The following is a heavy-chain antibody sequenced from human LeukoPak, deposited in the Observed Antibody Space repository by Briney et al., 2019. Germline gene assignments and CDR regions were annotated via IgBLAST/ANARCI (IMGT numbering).Heavy chain of an antibody. J-gene: IGHJ4*02. Sequence: ASVKVSCKTSGYTFTDYYIHWVRQAPGQGLEWMGWINPNSGETNSAQKLQGRVTMTGDTSISTGYMELRRVTSDDTAVYYCARDRDYSNTERGFDYWGQGTLVTVSS. CDR1: GYTFTDYY. CDR2: INPNSGET. D-gene: IGHD4-11*01. CDR3: ARDRDYSNTERGFDY. V-gene: IGHV1-2*02.